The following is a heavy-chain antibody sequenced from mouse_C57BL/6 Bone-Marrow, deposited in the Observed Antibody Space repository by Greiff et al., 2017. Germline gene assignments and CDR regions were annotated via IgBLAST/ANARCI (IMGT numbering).Heavy chain of an antibody. J-gene: IGHJ2*01. CDR2: IHPNSGST. Sequence: QVQLKQPGAELVKPGASVKLSCKASGYTFTSYWMHWVKQRPGQGLEWIGMIHPNSGSTNYNEKFKSKATLTVDKSSRTAYMQLSSLTSEDSAVYYGARTRNYYGSSYGYFDYWGQGTTLTVSS. V-gene: IGHV1-64*01. CDR1: GYTFTSYW. CDR3: ARTRNYYGSSYGYFDY. D-gene: IGHD1-1*01.